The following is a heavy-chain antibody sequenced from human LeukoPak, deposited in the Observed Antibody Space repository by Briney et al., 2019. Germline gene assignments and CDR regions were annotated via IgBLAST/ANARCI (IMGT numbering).Heavy chain of an antibody. CDR1: GFTFSSYG. CDR3: AKDGDYDSSGYYGTFDY. V-gene: IGHV3-30*18. CDR2: ISYDGSNK. D-gene: IGHD3-22*01. J-gene: IGHJ4*02. Sequence: GGSLRLSCAASGFTFSSYGTHWVRQAPGKGLEWVAVISYDGSNKYYADSVKGRFTISRDNSKNTLYLQMNSLRAEDTAVYYCAKDGDYDSSGYYGTFDYWGQGTLVTVSS.